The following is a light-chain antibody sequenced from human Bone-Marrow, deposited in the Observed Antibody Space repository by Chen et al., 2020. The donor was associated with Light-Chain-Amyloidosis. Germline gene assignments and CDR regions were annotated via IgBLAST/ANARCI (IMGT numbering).Light chain of an antibody. CDR3: QQYNSYSPLT. Sequence: DLQMTQSPSFVSASVGDRVTITCRASQTISSWLAWYQQKPGKAPKLLIYKSSSLESGVPSRFSGSGSGTEFTLTISRLQPDDSATYYCQQYNSYSPLTFGGGTKVEIK. CDR2: KSS. J-gene: IGKJ4*01. V-gene: IGKV1-5*03. CDR1: QTISSW.